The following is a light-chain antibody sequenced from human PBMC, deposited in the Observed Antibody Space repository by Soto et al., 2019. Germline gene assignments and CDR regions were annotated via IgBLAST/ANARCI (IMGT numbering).Light chain of an antibody. J-gene: IGKJ1*01. Sequence: EIVFTQSPGTLSLSPGERATLSCRASQSVSNNYLAWYQQKPGQAPRLLIYGASNRATGIPDRFSDSGSGTDFTLTISRLEPEDFAVYYCQQYGSSGTFGQGTKVDIK. CDR1: QSVSNNY. V-gene: IGKV3-20*01. CDR3: QQYGSSGT. CDR2: GAS.